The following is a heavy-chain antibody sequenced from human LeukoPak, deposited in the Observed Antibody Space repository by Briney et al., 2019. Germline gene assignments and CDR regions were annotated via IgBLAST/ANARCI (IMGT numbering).Heavy chain of an antibody. CDR1: GFTVSSNY. CDR2: IYSGGST. V-gene: IGHV3-53*01. CDR3: ERAGDQGSSDSWSGSYNGRSYYYMDV. J-gene: IGHJ6*03. D-gene: IGHD3-3*01. Sequence: GGSLRLSCAAAGFTVSSNYMSWVRQAPGKGLEWGSVIYSGGSTYYADSVKGRFTISRDNSKNTLYLKMNSLRAEDTAVYYCERAGDQGSSDSWSGSYNGRSYYYMDVWGKGTPVTVSS.